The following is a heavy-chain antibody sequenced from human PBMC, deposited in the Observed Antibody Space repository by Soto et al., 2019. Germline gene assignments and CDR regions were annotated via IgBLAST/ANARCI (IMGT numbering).Heavy chain of an antibody. V-gene: IGHV3-30*18. CDR1: GFTFSSYG. Sequence: PGGSLRLSCAASGFTFSSYGMHWVRQAPGKGLERVAVISYDGSNKYYADSVKGRFTISRDNSKNTRYLQMNSLRAEDTAVYYCAKVRPDYDFWSYYYYMDVWGKGTTVTVSS. CDR2: ISYDGSNK. J-gene: IGHJ6*03. CDR3: AKVRPDYDFWSYYYYMDV. D-gene: IGHD3-3*01.